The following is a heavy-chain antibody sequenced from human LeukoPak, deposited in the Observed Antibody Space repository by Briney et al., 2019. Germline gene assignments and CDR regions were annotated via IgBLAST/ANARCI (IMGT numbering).Heavy chain of an antibody. CDR3: TTDSPRGTRVRIGYYYYGRDV. D-gene: IGHD3-16*01. CDR1: GFTFSNAW. Sequence: PGGSLRLSCAASGFTFSNAWMSWVRQAPGKGLEWGGRIKSKTDGGTSDYAAPVKDRFTSPRDDSTNTLYLQMNSLKTEHTAVYYCTTDSPRGTRVRIGYYYYGRDVWGEGTTVTVSS. J-gene: IGHJ6*04. V-gene: IGHV3-15*01. CDR2: IKSKTDGGTS.